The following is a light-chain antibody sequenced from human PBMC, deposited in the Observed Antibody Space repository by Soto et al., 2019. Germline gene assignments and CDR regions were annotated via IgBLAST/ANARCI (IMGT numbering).Light chain of an antibody. CDR1: QSISNY. J-gene: IGKJ3*01. V-gene: IGKV1-39*01. CDR2: AAS. CDR3: QQSYSTPLT. Sequence: DIQMTQSPSSLSASVGDRVTITCRASQSISNYLNWYQQNPGKAPKLLIYAASSLQGDVPSRFSGSGSGTDFTLTISSLQPDDFATYYCQQSYSTPLTFGPGTKVDIK.